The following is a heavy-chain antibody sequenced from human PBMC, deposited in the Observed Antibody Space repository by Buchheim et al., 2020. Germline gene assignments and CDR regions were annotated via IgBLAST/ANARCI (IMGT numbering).Heavy chain of an antibody. D-gene: IGHD2-15*01. CDR3: AKAAVLQAGYCRGASCIYYFDF. V-gene: IGHV3-23*01. CDR2: ISGGGENI. J-gene: IGHJ4*02. CDR1: GITFSSYA. Sequence: EVQLLESGGDLVQPGGSLRLSCAASGITFSSYAMSWVRQAPGKGLEWVAGISGGGENIYYADSVKGRFTVSRDNSKDSLFLLMNSLRAEDTAVYYCAKAAVLQAGYCRGASCIYYFDFWGQGTL.